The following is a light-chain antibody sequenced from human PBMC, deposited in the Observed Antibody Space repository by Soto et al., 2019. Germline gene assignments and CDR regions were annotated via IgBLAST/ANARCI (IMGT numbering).Light chain of an antibody. Sequence: QSVLTQPPSLSGAPGQRVTFSCIGSSSNIGADYDVPWYQQLPGTAPKLLIYSNINRPSGVPDRFSGSKSDASAALAIAGLQAEDEADYYCQSYDSILGFVFGTGTKLTFL. J-gene: IGLJ1*01. CDR3: QSYDSILGFV. CDR2: SNI. V-gene: IGLV1-40*01. CDR1: SSNIGADYD.